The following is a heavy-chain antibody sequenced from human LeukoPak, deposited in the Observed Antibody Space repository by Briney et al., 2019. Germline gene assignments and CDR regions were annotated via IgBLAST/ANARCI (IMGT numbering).Heavy chain of an antibody. J-gene: IGHJ4*02. Sequence: PGGSLRLSCAASGFPFSTNDMSWVRQAPGKGLGWVSAIGGSGGTTYEDSVKGRFTISRDNSKNTLYLQMNSLRAEDTAVYYCAKVKTHWYFDRWGQGTLVTVSS. CDR1: GFPFSTND. V-gene: IGHV3-23*01. CDR3: AKVKTHWYFDR. D-gene: IGHD1-1*01. CDR2: IGGSGGTT.